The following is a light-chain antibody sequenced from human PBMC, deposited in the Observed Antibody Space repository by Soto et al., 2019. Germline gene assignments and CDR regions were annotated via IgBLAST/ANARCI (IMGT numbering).Light chain of an antibody. V-gene: IGKV3-20*01. CDR2: GAS. J-gene: IGKJ1*01. Sequence: DIVLTQSPGTLSLSPGERATLSCRASQTVINNYLAWYQKKPGQAPMLLNYGASSRATGIPDRFSGSGSRTDFTLTISRLEPEDFAVYYCQQYGSSPWTFGQGTKVDI. CDR3: QQYGSSPWT. CDR1: QTVINNY.